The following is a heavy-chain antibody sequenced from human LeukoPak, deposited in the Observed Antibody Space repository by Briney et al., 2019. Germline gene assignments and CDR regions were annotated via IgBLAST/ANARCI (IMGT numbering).Heavy chain of an antibody. D-gene: IGHD2-2*02. CDR1: GGSIRSYY. V-gene: IGHV4-4*09. CDR3: ASMVPAAIPYFDY. Sequence: PSETLSLTCTVSGGSIRSYYWSWIRQPPGKGLEWIGYIYTSGSTNYNPSLKSRVTISVDTSKNQFSLKLSSVTAADTAVYYCASMVPAAIPYFDYWGQGTLVTVSS. J-gene: IGHJ4*02. CDR2: IYTSGST.